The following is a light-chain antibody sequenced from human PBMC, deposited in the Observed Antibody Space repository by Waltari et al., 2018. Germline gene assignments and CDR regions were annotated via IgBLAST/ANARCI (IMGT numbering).Light chain of an antibody. V-gene: IGLV1-40*01. CDR1: SSNIGAYD. Sequence: QSVLAQPPSVSGTPGQRVTISCTGSSSNIGAYDVHWYQQLPGTAPKLLIYGTNSRPSGFPDRFSGSKSVTSASLVIAGLQVEDEADYYCQTYDRSLSASVFGGGTKLTVL. J-gene: IGLJ2*01. CDR2: GTN. CDR3: QTYDRSLSASV.